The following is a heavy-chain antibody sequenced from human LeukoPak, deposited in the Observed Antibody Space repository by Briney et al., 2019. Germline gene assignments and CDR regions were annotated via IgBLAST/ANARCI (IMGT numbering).Heavy chain of an antibody. D-gene: IGHD3/OR15-3a*01. CDR3: ARSPPPFGHWFDP. Sequence: SETLSLTCTVSGGSISSSSYYWGWIRQPPGKGLEWIGSMYYSGSTYYNPSLKSRVTISVDTSKNQFSLKLSSVTAADTAVYYCARSPPPFGHWFDPWGQGTLVTVSS. CDR2: MYYSGST. V-gene: IGHV4-39*07. CDR1: GGSISSSSYY. J-gene: IGHJ5*02.